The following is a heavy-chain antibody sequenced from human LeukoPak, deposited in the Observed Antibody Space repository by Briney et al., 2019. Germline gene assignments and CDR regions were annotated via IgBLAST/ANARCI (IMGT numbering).Heavy chain of an antibody. D-gene: IGHD2-15*01. CDR1: GGSISSYY. CDR3: ARGGLYPYYFDY. J-gene: IGHJ4*02. V-gene: IGHV4-59*01. CDR2: IYYSGST. Sequence: SETLSLTCTVSGGSISSYYWSWIRQPPGKGLEWIGYIYYSGSTNYNTSLKSRVTISVDTSKNQFSLKLSSVTAADTAVYCCARGGLYPYYFDYWGQGTLVTVSS.